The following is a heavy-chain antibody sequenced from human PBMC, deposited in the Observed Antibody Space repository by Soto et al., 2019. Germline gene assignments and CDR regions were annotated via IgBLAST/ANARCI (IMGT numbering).Heavy chain of an antibody. Sequence: QVQLVESGGGVVQPGRSLRLSCAASGFTFSSYGMHWVRQAPGKGLEWVAVISYDGSNKYYADSVKGRFTISRDNSKNTLYLQMNSLRAEDTAVYYCAKESPESGWYVDYFDYWGQGTLVTVSS. J-gene: IGHJ4*02. V-gene: IGHV3-30*18. CDR2: ISYDGSNK. CDR1: GFTFSSYG. CDR3: AKESPESGWYVDYFDY. D-gene: IGHD6-19*01.